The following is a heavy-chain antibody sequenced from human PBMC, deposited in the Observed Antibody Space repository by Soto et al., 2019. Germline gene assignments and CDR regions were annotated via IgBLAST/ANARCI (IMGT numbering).Heavy chain of an antibody. J-gene: IGHJ6*02. V-gene: IGHV4-4*02. Sequence: QVQLQESGPGLVKPSGTLSLTCAVSGGSISSSNWWSWVRQPPGKGLEWIGEIFHNGNTYPNPSLTGRVTMSVDKSKNQFSLSLNSVTAADTAVYYCASRTYAMDVWGQGTTVTVSS. CDR1: GGSISSSNW. CDR2: IFHNGNT. CDR3: ASRTYAMDV.